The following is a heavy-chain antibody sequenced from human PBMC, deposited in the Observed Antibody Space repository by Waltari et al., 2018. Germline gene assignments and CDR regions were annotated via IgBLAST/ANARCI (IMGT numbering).Heavy chain of an antibody. CDR2: ISSSGMTT. Sequence: EVKLVESGGGSVPPGGSLRHSCAASEFIFRTYEMNWVRRAPGKGLEGISYISSSGMTTYYADSVKGRFTISRDNAKNSLYLQMDSLTAEDTAVYYCARVFKQKLYFDYWGQGTLVTVSS. V-gene: IGHV3-48*03. CDR3: ARVFKQKLYFDY. CDR1: EFIFRTYE. J-gene: IGHJ4*02.